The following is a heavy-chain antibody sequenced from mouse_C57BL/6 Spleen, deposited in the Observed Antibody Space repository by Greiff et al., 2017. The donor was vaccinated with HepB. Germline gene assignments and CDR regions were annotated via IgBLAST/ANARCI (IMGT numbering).Heavy chain of an antibody. CDR1: GYTFTSYW. Sequence: VQLQQPGAELVRPGSSVKLSCKASGYTFTSYWMHWVKQRPIQGLEWIGNIDPSDSETHYNQKFKDKATLTVDKSSSTAYMQLSSLTSEDSAVYYCAREGWVYYFDYWGQGTTLTVSS. CDR3: AREGWVYYFDY. CDR2: IDPSDSET. V-gene: IGHV1-52*01. D-gene: IGHD1-1*02. J-gene: IGHJ2*01.